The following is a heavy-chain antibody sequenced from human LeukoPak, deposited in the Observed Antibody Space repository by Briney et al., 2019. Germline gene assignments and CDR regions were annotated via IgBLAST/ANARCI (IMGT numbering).Heavy chain of an antibody. J-gene: IGHJ6*02. D-gene: IGHD2-2*01. CDR3: ARDHCTSSGCYEYYYNGMDV. V-gene: IGHV1-2*02. Sequence: ASVKVSCKASGYTFTGNYLHWVRQAPGQGLEWMGWTNPKSGGTAFAQRFQGRVIMTRDTSSSTAYMELSRLRSDDTAVYYCARDHCTSSGCYEYYYNGMDVWGQGTTVTVSS. CDR1: GYTFTGNY. CDR2: TNPKSGGT.